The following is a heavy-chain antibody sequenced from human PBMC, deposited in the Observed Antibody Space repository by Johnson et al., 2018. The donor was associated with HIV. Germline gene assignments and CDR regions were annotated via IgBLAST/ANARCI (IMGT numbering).Heavy chain of an antibody. D-gene: IGHD6-6*01. CDR1: GFTFSSYG. CDR2: ISSDGSNK. V-gene: IGHV3-30*18. CDR3: AKGYSSSDAFDI. J-gene: IGHJ3*02. Sequence: QVQLVESGGGVVQPGRSLRLSCAASGFTFSSYGMAWVRQAPGKGLEWVALISSDGSNKYYADSVKGRFTISRDNSKNTLYLQMNSLRAEDTAVYYCAKGYSSSDAFDIWGQGTMVTVSS.